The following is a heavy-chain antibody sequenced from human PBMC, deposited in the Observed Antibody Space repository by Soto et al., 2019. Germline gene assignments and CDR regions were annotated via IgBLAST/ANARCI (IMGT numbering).Heavy chain of an antibody. Sequence: ASVTVSLKASGYTFTGYYMHWVRQAPGQGLEWMGGIIPHCGTANYAQKFQGRVTMTADESTSTAYMELSSLRSEDTAVYYCARDGHRYCSGGSCSHSWAFDIWGQGTMVTVSS. J-gene: IGHJ3*02. D-gene: IGHD2-15*01. CDR2: IIPHCGTA. CDR3: ARDGHRYCSGGSCSHSWAFDI. CDR1: GYTFTGYY. V-gene: IGHV1-69*13.